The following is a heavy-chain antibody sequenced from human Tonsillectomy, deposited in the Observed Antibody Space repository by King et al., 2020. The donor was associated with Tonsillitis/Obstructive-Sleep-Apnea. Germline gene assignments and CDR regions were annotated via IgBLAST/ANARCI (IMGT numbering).Heavy chain of an antibody. CDR1: VGSFSGFY. V-gene: IGHV4-34*01. Sequence: VQLQQWGAGLLKPSETLSLTCAVYVGSFSGFYWTWIRQPPGKGLEWIGEVTHSGGNRYNPSLKSRVTIYTDSSKNQFPLILSSVTAADTAVYDCARGDLLTGYYASTDFDSWGQGTLVTVSS. CDR2: VTHSGGN. CDR3: ARGDLLTGYYASTDFDS. J-gene: IGHJ5*01. D-gene: IGHD3-9*01.